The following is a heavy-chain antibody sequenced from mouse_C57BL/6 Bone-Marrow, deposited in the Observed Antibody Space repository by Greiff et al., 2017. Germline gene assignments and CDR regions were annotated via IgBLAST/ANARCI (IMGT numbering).Heavy chain of an antibody. CDR1: GYSITSGYY. CDR2: ISYDGSN. D-gene: IGHD1-1*01. Sequence: EVKLEESGPGLVKPSQSLSLTCSVTGYSITSGYYWNWIRQFPGNKLEWMGYISYDGSNNYNPSLKIRISITRDTSKNQFVLKLNSVTTEDTATDYGAREGIYYYGSRGAMDYWGQGTSVTVSS. V-gene: IGHV3-6*01. J-gene: IGHJ4*01. CDR3: AREGIYYYGSRGAMDY.